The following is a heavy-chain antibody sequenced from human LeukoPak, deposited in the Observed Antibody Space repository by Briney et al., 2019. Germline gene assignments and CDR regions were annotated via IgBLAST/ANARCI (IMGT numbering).Heavy chain of an antibody. Sequence: PSETLSLTCAVYGGSFSGYYWSWIRQPPRKGLEWFGEINHSGSTNYNPSLKSRLTISVDTSNNPFSLNLRSVPAAYTAVYYFARARAYYDFWSGYYKPPTLPVDYWGHGTLVTVSS. D-gene: IGHD3-3*01. CDR1: GGSFSGYY. V-gene: IGHV4-34*01. CDR2: INHSGST. CDR3: ARARAYYDFWSGYYKPPTLPVDY. J-gene: IGHJ4*01.